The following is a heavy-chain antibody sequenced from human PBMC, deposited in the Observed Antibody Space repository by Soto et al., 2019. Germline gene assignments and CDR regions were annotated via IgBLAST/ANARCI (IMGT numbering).Heavy chain of an antibody. V-gene: IGHV5-51*01. D-gene: IGHD6-19*01. CDR3: ARRSKSYRSGWYYFDY. Sequence: PGESLKISCKGSGYSFTSYWSGWVRQMPGKGLEWMGIIYPGDSDTRYSPSFQVQVTISADKSISTAYLQWSSLKASVTAMSYCARRSKSYRSGWYYFDYWGQGSLVTVSS. J-gene: IGHJ4*02. CDR1: GYSFTSYW. CDR2: IYPGDSDT.